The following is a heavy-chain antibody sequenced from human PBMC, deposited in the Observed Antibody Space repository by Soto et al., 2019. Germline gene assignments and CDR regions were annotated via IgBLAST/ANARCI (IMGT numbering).Heavy chain of an antibody. Sequence: PSETLSLTCTVSGGSISSYYWSWLRQPPGKGLEWIGYIYYTGSTNYNPSLKSRVTISVDTSKNQFSLKLTSVTAADTAVYYCARAVLPATAPFDYWGQGTLVTVSS. CDR1: GGSISSYY. CDR3: ARAVLPATAPFDY. D-gene: IGHD2-2*01. CDR2: IYYTGST. V-gene: IGHV4-59*01. J-gene: IGHJ4*02.